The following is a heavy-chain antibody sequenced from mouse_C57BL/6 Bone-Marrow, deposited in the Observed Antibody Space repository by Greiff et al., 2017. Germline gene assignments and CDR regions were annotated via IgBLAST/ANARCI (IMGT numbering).Heavy chain of an antibody. J-gene: IGHJ2*01. D-gene: IGHD1-1*01. CDR2: LNPNYGTT. CDR3: AREGFLFPRDY. V-gene: IGHV1-39*01. CDR1: GYSFTDYN. Sequence: EVKLMESGPELVKPGASVKISCKASGYSFTDYNMNWVKQSNGKSLEWIGVLNPNYGTTSYNQKFKGKATLTVDQSSSTAYMQLNSLTSKDSAVYYCAREGFLFPRDYWGQGTTLTVSS.